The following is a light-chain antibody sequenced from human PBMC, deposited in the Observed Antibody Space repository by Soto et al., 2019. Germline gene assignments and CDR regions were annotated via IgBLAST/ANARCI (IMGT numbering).Light chain of an antibody. V-gene: IGLV2-23*02. CDR2: EVT. Sequence: QSALTQPASVSASPGQSITISCTGTRSDIGSYNSIAWYQQHPGKAPRVMIFEVTKRPSGISNRFSGSKSGSTASLTISGLQAEDEADYFCFSYAGSSTWVFGGGTKLTVL. CDR1: RSDIGSYNS. CDR3: FSYAGSSTWV. J-gene: IGLJ3*02.